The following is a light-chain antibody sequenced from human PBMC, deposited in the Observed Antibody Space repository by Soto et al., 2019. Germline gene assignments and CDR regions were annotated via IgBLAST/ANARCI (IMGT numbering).Light chain of an antibody. V-gene: IGKV3-15*01. J-gene: IGKJ4*01. Sequence: EIVLTQSPGTLSLSPGERATLSCRASQSVSNNYLAWYQQKPGQAPTLLIYGASTRATGIPARFSGSWSGTEFTLTISSLQSEDFAVYYCQQYNNWTPSTFGGGTKVDI. CDR3: QQYNNWTPST. CDR1: QSVSNN. CDR2: GAS.